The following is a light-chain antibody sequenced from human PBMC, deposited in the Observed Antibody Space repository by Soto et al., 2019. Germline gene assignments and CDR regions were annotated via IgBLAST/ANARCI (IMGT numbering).Light chain of an antibody. J-gene: IGLJ2*01. CDR3: SSYTSASTYVL. CDR1: SSDVGGYNY. Sequence: QSALTQPDSVSGSPGQSITISCTGTSSDVGGYNYVSWYQQHPGKAPKVLISDVSDRPSGVSTRFSGSKSGNTASLTISGLQAEDEADYYCSSYTSASTYVLFGGGTKLTVL. CDR2: DVS. V-gene: IGLV2-14*03.